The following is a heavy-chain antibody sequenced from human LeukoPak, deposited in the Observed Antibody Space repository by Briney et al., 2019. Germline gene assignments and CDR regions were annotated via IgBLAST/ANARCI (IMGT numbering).Heavy chain of an antibody. CDR3: ARRAPYSSSWVTQTHYYYYMDV. D-gene: IGHD6-13*01. Sequence: SETLSLTCTVYGGSFSGYYWSWIRQPPGKGLEWIGEINHSGSTNYNPSLKSRVTISVDTSKNQFSLKLSSVTAADTAVYYCARRAPYSSSWVTQTHYYYYMDVWGKGTTVTISS. CDR2: INHSGST. J-gene: IGHJ6*03. V-gene: IGHV4-34*01. CDR1: GGSFSGYY.